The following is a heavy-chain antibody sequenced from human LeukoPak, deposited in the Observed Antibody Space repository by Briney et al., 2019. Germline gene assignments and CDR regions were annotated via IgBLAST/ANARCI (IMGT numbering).Heavy chain of an antibody. Sequence: SETLSLTCTVSGGSISNTSYYWGWIRQPPGKGLEWIGSIYYSGSTYYNPSLKSRVTIFVDTSKNQFSLKLSSVTAADTAVYYCARLGRYFGSGVDYWGQGTLVTVSS. J-gene: IGHJ4*02. CDR3: ARLGRYFGSGVDY. CDR2: IYYSGST. V-gene: IGHV4-39*01. D-gene: IGHD3-10*01. CDR1: GGSISNTSYY.